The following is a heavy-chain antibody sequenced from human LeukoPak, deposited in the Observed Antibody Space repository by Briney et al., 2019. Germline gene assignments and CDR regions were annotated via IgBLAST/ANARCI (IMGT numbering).Heavy chain of an antibody. CDR3: GRNLGSGSDH. D-gene: IGHD3-10*01. V-gene: IGHV4-59*11. CDR2: THYTGET. CDR1: GDSISGPY. Sequence: PSETLSLTCNVSGDSISGPYWNWIRQSPGRGLEWIGYTHYTGETNCNPSLKSRLTMSVDTSNNQVYLRLSSVTAADTAVYYCGRNLGSGSDHWGQGTLVTVSS. J-gene: IGHJ4*02.